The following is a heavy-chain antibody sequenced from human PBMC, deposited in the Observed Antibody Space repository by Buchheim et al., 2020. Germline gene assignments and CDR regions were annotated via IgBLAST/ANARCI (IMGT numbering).Heavy chain of an antibody. CDR2: IYHSGST. V-gene: IGHV4-4*02. D-gene: IGHD2-2*03. CDR3: ARSLDIVVVPAALGGSGWFDP. CDR1: GGSISSSNW. Sequence: QVQLQESGPGLVKPSGTLSLTCAVSGGSISSSNWWSWVRQPPGKGLEWIGEIYHSGSTNYNPSLKSRVTIPVDKSKNQFFLKLSSVTAADTAVYYCARSLDIVVVPAALGGSGWFDPWGQGTL. J-gene: IGHJ5*02.